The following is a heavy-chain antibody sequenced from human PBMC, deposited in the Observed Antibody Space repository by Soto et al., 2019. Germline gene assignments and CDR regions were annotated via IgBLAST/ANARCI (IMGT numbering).Heavy chain of an antibody. V-gene: IGHV3-53*01. CDR1: GFTVSSNY. D-gene: IGHD3-22*01. Sequence: EVQLVESGGGLIQPGGSLRLSCAASGFTVSSNYMSWVRQAPWKGLEWVSVIYSGGSTYYADSVKGRFTISRDNSKNTLYLQTNSLRAEDTAVYYCARDRVESGYPEYFQHWGQGTLVTVSS. CDR3: ARDRVESGYPEYFQH. CDR2: IYSGGST. J-gene: IGHJ1*01.